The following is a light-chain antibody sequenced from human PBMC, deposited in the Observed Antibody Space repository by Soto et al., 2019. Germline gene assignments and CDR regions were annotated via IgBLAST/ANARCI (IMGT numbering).Light chain of an antibody. Sequence: DIVMTQSPDSLAVSLGERATINCKSSQSVFKGSNNKDCLAWYQQKPGQPPKLLLYWASTRESGVPDRFSGSWSGTDFTLTISSLQAEDVAIYYCQQFSSPPRFPVGQGTKLEIK. CDR1: QSVFKGSNNKDC. CDR2: WAS. V-gene: IGKV4-1*01. J-gene: IGKJ2*01. CDR3: QQFSSPPRFP.